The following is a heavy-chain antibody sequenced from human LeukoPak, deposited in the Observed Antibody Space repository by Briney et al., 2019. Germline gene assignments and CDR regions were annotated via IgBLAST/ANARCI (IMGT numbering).Heavy chain of an antibody. J-gene: IGHJ4*02. CDR3: ARATAENDH. V-gene: IGHV1-2*02. CDR1: GYTFTGYY. CDR2: INPKTGGT. Sequence: GASVKVSCKASGYTFTGYYMHWVRQAPGQGLEWMGWINPKTGGTSYAQKFQGRVTMTRDTSISTINMELTRLTSGDTAVYYCARATAENDHWGQGTLVTVSS. D-gene: IGHD1-14*01.